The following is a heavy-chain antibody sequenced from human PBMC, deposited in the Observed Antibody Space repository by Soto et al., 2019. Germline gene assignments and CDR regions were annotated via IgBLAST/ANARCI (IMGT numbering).Heavy chain of an antibody. D-gene: IGHD3-10*01. J-gene: IGHJ6*02. CDR1: GLTVSNAY. CDR3: VRPLPSGRNYGLDV. Sequence: EVQLVESGGGLIQPGGSLRLSCAASGLTVSNAYMAWVRQAPGMGLEWVSVIYDNGTTYYADSVKGRFTISRDTSTNTVSLQLDSLRAEDTAVYYCVRPLPSGRNYGLDVWGQGTTVTVS. V-gene: IGHV3-53*01. CDR2: IYDNGTT.